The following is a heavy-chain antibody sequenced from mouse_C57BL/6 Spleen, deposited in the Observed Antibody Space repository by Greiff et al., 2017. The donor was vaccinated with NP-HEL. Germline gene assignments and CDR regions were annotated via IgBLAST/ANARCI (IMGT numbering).Heavy chain of an antibody. CDR1: GYTFTSYG. J-gene: IGHJ1*03. V-gene: IGHV1-81*01. CDR3: ARYWGYWYFDV. CDR2: IYPRSGNT. D-gene: IGHD4-1*01. Sequence: VQLQQSGAELARPGASVKLSCKASGYTFTSYGISWVKQRTGQGLEWIGEIYPRSGNTYYNEKFKGKATLTADKSSSTAYMELRSLTSEDSAVYFCARYWGYWYFDVWGTRTTVTVSS.